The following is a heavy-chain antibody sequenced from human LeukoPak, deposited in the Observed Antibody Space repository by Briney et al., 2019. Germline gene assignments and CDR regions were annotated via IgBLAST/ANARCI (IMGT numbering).Heavy chain of an antibody. Sequence: PSETLSLTCDVSGVSFSTYYWSWIRQSPEKGLEWIGEVNHSGYTNYDPSLKGRVTISVDTSKNQFSLKLSSVTAADTAVYYCARQLYGSDYWGQGALVTVSS. V-gene: IGHV4-34*01. CDR2: VNHSGYT. CDR1: GVSFSTYY. CDR3: ARQLYGSDY. D-gene: IGHD4-17*01. J-gene: IGHJ4*02.